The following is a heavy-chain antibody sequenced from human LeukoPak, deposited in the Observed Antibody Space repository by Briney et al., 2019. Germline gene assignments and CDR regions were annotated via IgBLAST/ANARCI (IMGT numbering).Heavy chain of an antibody. V-gene: IGHV4-59*12. Sequence: SETLSLTCTVSGGSISSYYWSWIRQPPGKGLEWIGYIYHSGSTYYNPSLKSRVTISVDRSKNQFSLKLSSVTAAGTAVYYGARDGVAAAGRGVWGQGTLVTVSS. J-gene: IGHJ4*02. CDR1: GGSISSYY. CDR2: IYHSGST. CDR3: ARDGVAAAGRGV. D-gene: IGHD6-13*01.